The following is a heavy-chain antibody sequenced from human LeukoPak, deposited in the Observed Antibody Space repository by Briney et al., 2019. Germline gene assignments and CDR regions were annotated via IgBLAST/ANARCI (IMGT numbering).Heavy chain of an antibody. D-gene: IGHD2-15*01. V-gene: IGHV4-34*01. CDR1: GGSFSGYY. CDR3: ARDANELRLGYNWFDP. J-gene: IGHJ5*02. Sequence: SETLSLTCAVYGGSFSGYYWNWIRQPPGKGLEWIGEINHSGSTKYNPSLKSRVTLSVDTSKNQFSLNLSSVTAADTAVYYCARDANELRLGYNWFDPWGQGTLVTVSS. CDR2: INHSGST.